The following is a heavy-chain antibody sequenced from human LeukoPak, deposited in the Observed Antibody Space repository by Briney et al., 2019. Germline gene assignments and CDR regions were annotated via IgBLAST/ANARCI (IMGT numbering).Heavy chain of an antibody. Sequence: GGSLRLSCAAAGVSFSTYAMNWVRQAPGKGLEWVSAISSGGGSTYYAASVRGRFTISRDNSKNTLNLQMSSLRAEDSAVYHCGSSGHEVEFPIDQWGQGTLVTVSS. CDR3: GSSGHEVEFPIDQ. CDR2: ISSGGGST. D-gene: IGHD2-15*01. J-gene: IGHJ4*02. CDR1: GVSFSTYA. V-gene: IGHV3-23*01.